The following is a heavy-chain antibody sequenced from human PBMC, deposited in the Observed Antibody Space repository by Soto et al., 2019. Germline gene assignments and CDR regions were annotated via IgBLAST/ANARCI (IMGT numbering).Heavy chain of an antibody. J-gene: IGHJ6*02. V-gene: IGHV3-33*01. D-gene: IGHD6-19*01. CDR1: GFTFSSYG. Sequence: PGVSLRLSCAASGFTFSSYGMHWVRQAPGKGLEWVAVIWYDGSNKYYADSVKGRSTISRDNSKNTLYLQMNSLRAEDTAVYYCARDSSAGYYYYYGMDVWGQGATVTVSS. CDR2: IWYDGSNK. CDR3: ARDSSAGYYYYYGMDV.